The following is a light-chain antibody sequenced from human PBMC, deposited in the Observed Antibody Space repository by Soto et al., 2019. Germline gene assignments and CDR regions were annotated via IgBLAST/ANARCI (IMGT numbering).Light chain of an antibody. Sequence: HPVLTQSPSASASLGASVKLTCTLSSGHSSYAIAWHQQQPEKGPRYLMKLNSDGSHSEGDGIPDRFSGSSSGAERYLTISSLQSEDEADYYCQTWGTGIQVFGTGTKLTVL. V-gene: IGLV4-69*01. CDR2: LNSDGSH. CDR3: QTWGTGIQV. J-gene: IGLJ1*01. CDR1: SGHSSYA.